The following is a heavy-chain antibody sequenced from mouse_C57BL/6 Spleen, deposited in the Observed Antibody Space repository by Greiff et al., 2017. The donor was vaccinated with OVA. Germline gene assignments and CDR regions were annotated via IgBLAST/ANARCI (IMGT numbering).Heavy chain of an antibody. J-gene: IGHJ4*01. Sequence: QVQLKESGPGLVAPSQSLSITCTVSGFSLTSYGVHWVRQPPGKGLEWLVVIWSDGSTTYNSALKSRLSISKDNSKSQVFLKMNSLQTDDTAMYYCARHERGRRDYYAMDYWGQGTSVTVSS. D-gene: IGHD1-1*01. CDR1: GFSLTSYG. V-gene: IGHV2-6-1*01. CDR2: IWSDGST. CDR3: ARHERGRRDYYAMDY.